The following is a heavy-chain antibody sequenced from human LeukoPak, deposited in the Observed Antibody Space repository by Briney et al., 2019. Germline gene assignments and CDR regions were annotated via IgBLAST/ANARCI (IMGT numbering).Heavy chain of an antibody. Sequence: SETLSLTCTVSGGSISSYYWSWIRQPPGKGLEWIGYIYYSGSTNYNPSLKSRVTISVDTSKNQFSLKLSSVTAADTAVYYCARRGRGNSSSWCFDYWGQGTLVTVSS. J-gene: IGHJ4*02. D-gene: IGHD6-13*01. CDR1: GGSISSYY. CDR2: IYYSGST. V-gene: IGHV4-59*08. CDR3: ARRGRGNSSSWCFDY.